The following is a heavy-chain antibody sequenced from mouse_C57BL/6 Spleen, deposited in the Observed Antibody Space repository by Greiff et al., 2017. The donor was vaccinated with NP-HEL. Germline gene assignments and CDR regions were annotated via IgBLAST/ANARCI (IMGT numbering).Heavy chain of an antibody. CDR2: IFPGSGST. J-gene: IGHJ4*01. Sequence: QVQLQQSGPELVKPGASVKISCKASGYTFTDYYINWVKQRPGQGLEWIGWIFPGSGSTYYNEKFKGKATLTVDKSSSTAYMLLSGLTSEDSAVYFCALFFGKAMDYWGQGTSVTVSS. D-gene: IGHD1-1*01. V-gene: IGHV1-75*01. CDR3: ALFFGKAMDY. CDR1: GYTFTDYY.